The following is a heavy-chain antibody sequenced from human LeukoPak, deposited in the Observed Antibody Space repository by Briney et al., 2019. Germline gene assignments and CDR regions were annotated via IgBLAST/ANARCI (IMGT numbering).Heavy chain of an antibody. J-gene: IGHJ6*03. CDR3: ARDGPLGYDFWSGPYYYYYYMDV. CDR1: GFTFSSYS. D-gene: IGHD3-3*01. Sequence: GGSLRLSCAASGFTFSSYSMNWVRQAPGKGLEWVSYISSSSSTICYADSVKGRFTISRDNAKNSLYLQMNSLRAEDTAVYYCARDGPLGYDFWSGPYYYYYYMDVWGKGTTVTVSS. CDR2: ISSSSSTI. V-gene: IGHV3-48*01.